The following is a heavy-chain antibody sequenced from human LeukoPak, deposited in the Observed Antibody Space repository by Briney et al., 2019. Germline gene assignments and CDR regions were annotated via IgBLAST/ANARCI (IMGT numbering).Heavy chain of an antibody. Sequence: GGSLRLSCAASGFTFSSYAMHWVRQALGKGLEWVAVISYDGSNKYYADSVKGRFTISRDNSKNTLYLQMNSLRAEDTAVYYCARDRQVGYSYGDAFDIWGQGTMVTVSS. D-gene: IGHD5-18*01. CDR3: ARDRQVGYSYGDAFDI. CDR1: GFTFSSYA. V-gene: IGHV3-30-3*01. CDR2: ISYDGSNK. J-gene: IGHJ3*02.